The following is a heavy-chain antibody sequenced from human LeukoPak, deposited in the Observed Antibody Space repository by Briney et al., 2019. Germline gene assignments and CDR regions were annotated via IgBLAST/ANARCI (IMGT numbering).Heavy chain of an antibody. V-gene: IGHV3-48*03. CDR2: IISNSSTI. CDR3: ATAFYYYDSSGTY. Sequence: QPGGSLRLSCAASGFTFSSYDMNWVRQAPGKGLEWISYIISNSSTIHYADSVKGRFTISRDNAKNSLYLQMNSLRAEDTAVYYCATAFYYYDSSGTYWGQGTLVTVSS. D-gene: IGHD3-22*01. CDR1: GFTFSSYD. J-gene: IGHJ4*02.